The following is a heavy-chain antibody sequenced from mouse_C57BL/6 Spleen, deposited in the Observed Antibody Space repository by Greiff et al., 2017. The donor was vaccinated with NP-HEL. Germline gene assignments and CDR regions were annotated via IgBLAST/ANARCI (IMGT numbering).Heavy chain of an antibody. J-gene: IGHJ1*03. CDR2: ISGGGGNT. CDR3: ARKLITTVVDWYFDV. V-gene: IGHV5-9*01. D-gene: IGHD1-1*01. CDR1: GFTFSSYT. Sequence: EVQGVESGGGLVKPGGSLKLSCAASGFTFSSYTMSWVRQTPEKRLEWVATISGGGGNTYYPDSVKGRFTISRDNAKNTLYLQMSSLRSEDTALYYCARKLITTVVDWYFDVWGTGTTVTVSS.